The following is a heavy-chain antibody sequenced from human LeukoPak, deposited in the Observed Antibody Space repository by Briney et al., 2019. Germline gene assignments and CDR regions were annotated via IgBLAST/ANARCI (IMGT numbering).Heavy chain of an antibody. J-gene: IGHJ6*04. CDR2: IYHSGST. CDR3: ARGITMVRGVIRHYYYYGMDV. Sequence: SQTLSLSCAVSGGSISSGGYSWSWIRQPPGKGLEWIGYIYHSGSTYYNPSLKSRVTISVDRSKNQFSLELSSVTAADTAVYYCARGITMVRGVIRHYYYYGMDVWGKGTTVTVSS. CDR1: GGSISSGGYS. D-gene: IGHD3-10*01. V-gene: IGHV4-30-2*01.